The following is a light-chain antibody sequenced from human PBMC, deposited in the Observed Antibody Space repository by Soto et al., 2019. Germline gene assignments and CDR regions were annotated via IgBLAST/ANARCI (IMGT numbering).Light chain of an antibody. Sequence: QSALTQPASVSGSPGQSITISCSGTFNDIGAHNYVSWYQHHPGKAPKRLIYEVTKRPSGVSNRFSGSKSGNTASLTISGRQAEDEDDYYCSSYTRTTTLEVLGTGTKLTVL. CDR1: FNDIGAHNY. CDR3: SSYTRTTTLEV. V-gene: IGLV2-14*01. J-gene: IGLJ1*01. CDR2: EVT.